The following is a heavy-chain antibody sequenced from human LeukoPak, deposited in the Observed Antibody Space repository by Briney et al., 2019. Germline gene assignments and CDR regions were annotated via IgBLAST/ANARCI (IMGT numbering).Heavy chain of an antibody. J-gene: IGHJ4*02. CDR1: GGSISSYY. CDR3: ARRYEGGDYFDY. D-gene: IGHD5-12*01. V-gene: IGHV4-59*08. CDR2: IYYSGST. Sequence: SETLSLTCTVSGGSISSYYWSWIRQPPGKGLEWIGYIYYSGSTNYNPSLKSRVTISVDTPKNQFSLKLSSVTAADTAVYYCARRYEGGDYFDYWGQGTLVTVSS.